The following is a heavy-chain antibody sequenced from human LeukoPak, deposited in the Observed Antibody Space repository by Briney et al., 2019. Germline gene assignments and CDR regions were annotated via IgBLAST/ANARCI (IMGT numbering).Heavy chain of an antibody. J-gene: IGHJ4*02. CDR3: SRDGYSGYDFGNY. V-gene: IGHV3-7*01. CDR2: IKQDGSEK. Sequence: GGSLRLSCAASGFTFSSYWMSWVRQVPGKGLEWVANIKQDGSEKYYVASVKGRFTISRDNAKNSLYLQMNRLRAEDTAVYYCSRDGYSGYDFGNYWGQGTLVTVSS. D-gene: IGHD5-12*01. CDR1: GFTFSSYW.